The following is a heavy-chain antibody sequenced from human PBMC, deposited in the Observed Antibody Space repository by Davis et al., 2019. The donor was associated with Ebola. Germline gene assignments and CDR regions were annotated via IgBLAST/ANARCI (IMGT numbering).Heavy chain of an antibody. V-gene: IGHV1-46*01. CDR2: INPSGGST. Sequence: AASVKVSCKASGYTFTSYGISWVRQAPGQGLEWMGIINPSGGSTSYAQKFQGRVTMTRDTSTSTVYMELSSLRSEDTAVYYCARVRYCGGDCSKNYYYGMDVWGKGTTVTVSS. CDR3: ARVRYCGGDCSKNYYYGMDV. J-gene: IGHJ6*04. D-gene: IGHD2-21*02. CDR1: GYTFTSYG.